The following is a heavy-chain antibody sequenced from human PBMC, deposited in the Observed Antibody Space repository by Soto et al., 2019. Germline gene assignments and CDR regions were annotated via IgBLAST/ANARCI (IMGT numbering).Heavy chain of an antibody. CDR1: GGSISGSSYY. CDR2: IYYSGST. CDR3: ARRIAAAGTFWFDP. V-gene: IGHV4-39*01. D-gene: IGHD6-13*01. J-gene: IGHJ5*02. Sequence: PSETLSLTCTVSGGSISGSSYYWGWIRQPPGKGLEWIGSIYYSGSTYYNPSLKSRVTISVDTSKNQFSLKLSSVTAADTAVYYCARRIAAAGTFWFDPWGQGTLVTVSS.